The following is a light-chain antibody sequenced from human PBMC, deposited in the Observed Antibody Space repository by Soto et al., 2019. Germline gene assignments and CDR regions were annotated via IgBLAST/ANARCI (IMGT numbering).Light chain of an antibody. V-gene: IGKV3-15*01. CDR2: GAS. Sequence: IVMTQSPATLSVSPWERATLSCRASQSVSSDLAWYQHKPGQAPRLLIYGASTRATGIPARFSGRGSGTDFTLTISSLEPEDSAVYYCQQRHMWPITFGQGTRLEIK. CDR1: QSVSSD. CDR3: QQRHMWPIT. J-gene: IGKJ5*01.